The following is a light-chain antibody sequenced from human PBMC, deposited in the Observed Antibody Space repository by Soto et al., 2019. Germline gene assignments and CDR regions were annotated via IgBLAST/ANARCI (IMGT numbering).Light chain of an antibody. Sequence: HSVLTQPASVSGSPGQSITISCTGTSSDVGVYNYVSWYQQHPGKAPKLMIYAVTDRPSGVSSRFSGSKSGNTASLTISGLQAEDEADYYCRSYTSSSTLFGTGTKVTV. CDR3: RSYTSSSTL. J-gene: IGLJ1*01. V-gene: IGLV2-14*01. CDR2: AVT. CDR1: SSDVGVYNY.